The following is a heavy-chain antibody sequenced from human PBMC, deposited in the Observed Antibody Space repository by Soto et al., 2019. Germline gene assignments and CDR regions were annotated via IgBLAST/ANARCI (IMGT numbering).Heavy chain of an antibody. J-gene: IGHJ6*02. Sequence: VHLLESGGGLVQPGGSLRLACTASGFTFNHYAMSWVRQAPGKGLEWVSAVSGRGGSTKYADSVKGRFIISRDNSKNTVYLQMNSLRGEDTAVYYCAKDRSENFWVYYYAMDVWGQGTAVTVSS. D-gene: IGHD6-19*01. CDR2: VSGRGGST. V-gene: IGHV3-23*01. CDR1: GFTFNHYA. CDR3: AKDRSENFWVYYYAMDV.